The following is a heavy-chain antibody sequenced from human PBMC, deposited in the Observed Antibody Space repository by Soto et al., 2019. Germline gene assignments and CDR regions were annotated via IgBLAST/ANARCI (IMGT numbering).Heavy chain of an antibody. D-gene: IGHD3-3*01. V-gene: IGHV4-61*01. CDR2: VYYSGST. CDR1: GGSVSSGSHY. Sequence: QVQLQESGPGLVKPSETLSLTCTVSGGSVSSGSHYWSWIRQPPGKRLEWVGYVYYSGSTNYNPSLQSRVTISVDTSKNQFSLKLNSVTAADTAVYYCARGHDFWSGFSYFDYWGQGTPVTVSS. CDR3: ARGHDFWSGFSYFDY. J-gene: IGHJ4*02.